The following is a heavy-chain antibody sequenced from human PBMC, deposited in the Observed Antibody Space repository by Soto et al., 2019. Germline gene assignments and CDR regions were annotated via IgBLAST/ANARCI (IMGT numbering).Heavy chain of an antibody. CDR3: ARDKRAYYDIFGHYYMDV. J-gene: IGHJ6*03. D-gene: IGHD3-9*01. CDR2: ISAYNGNT. V-gene: IGHV1-18*01. Sequence: VASVKVSCKASGYTFTSYGISWVRQAPGQGLEWMGWISAYNGNTNYAQKLQGRVTMTTDTSTSTAYMELRSLRSDDTAVYYCARDKRAYYDIFGHYYMDVWGKGTTVPVSS. CDR1: GYTFTSYG.